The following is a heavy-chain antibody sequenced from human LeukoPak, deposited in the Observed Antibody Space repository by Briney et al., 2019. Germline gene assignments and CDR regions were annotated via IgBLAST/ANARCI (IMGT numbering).Heavy chain of an antibody. D-gene: IGHD5-18*01. CDR3: ARNALRGYIYGFDY. CDR2: IYTTGIT. J-gene: IGHJ4*02. V-gene: IGHV4-4*07. Sequence: PSETLSLTCTVSGGSISNYFWSWIRQPAGKGLEWIGRIYTTGITNCNPSLESRVTMSVDTSKNQFSLGLNSVTAADTAVYFCARNALRGYIYGFDYWGQGTLVTVSS. CDR1: GGSISNYF.